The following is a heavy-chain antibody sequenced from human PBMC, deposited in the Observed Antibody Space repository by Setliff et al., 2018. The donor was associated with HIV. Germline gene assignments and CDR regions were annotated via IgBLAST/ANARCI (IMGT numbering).Heavy chain of an antibody. D-gene: IGHD6-13*01. J-gene: IGHJ2*01. Sequence: SETLSLTCAVYGGSFSNYYWGWIRQPPGKGLEWIGSIYYSGSTYYNPSLKSRVTISVDTSKNQFSLRLSSVTAADTAVYYCARPTASYSSSWDSWYFDLWGRGTLVTVSS. V-gene: IGHV4-34*01. CDR1: GGSFSNYY. CDR2: IYYSGST. CDR3: ARPTASYSSSWDSWYFDL.